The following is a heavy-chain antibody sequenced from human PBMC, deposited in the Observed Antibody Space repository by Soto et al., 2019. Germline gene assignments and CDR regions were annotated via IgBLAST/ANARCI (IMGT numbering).Heavy chain of an antibody. J-gene: IGHJ6*02. CDR1: GGSISTYY. CDR2: VYDSGST. CDR3: VRYSRWLVRAFYYGLAL. D-gene: IGHD6-19*01. Sequence: PWENPDLTSTVSGGSISTYYWSWIRQSPGKGLEWIGYVYDSGSTKYNPSLKSRVTILIDTSKSQFSLKLSSVTAADTAVYYCVRYSRWLVRAFYYGLALWGQVTTFTVS. V-gene: IGHV4-59*01.